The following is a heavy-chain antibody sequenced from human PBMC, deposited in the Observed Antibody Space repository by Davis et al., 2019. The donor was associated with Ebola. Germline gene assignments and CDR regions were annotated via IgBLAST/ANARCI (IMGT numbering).Heavy chain of an antibody. D-gene: IGHD3-22*01. Sequence: GESLKISCAASGFTFSSYSMNWVRQAPGKGLEWVSSISSSSSYIYYADSVKGRFTISRDNAKNSLYLQMNSLRAEDTAVYYCVRDLKPNDSSGYYYTAFDIWGQGTMVTVSS. J-gene: IGHJ3*02. V-gene: IGHV3-21*01. CDR3: VRDLKPNDSSGYYYTAFDI. CDR1: GFTFSSYS. CDR2: ISSSSSYI.